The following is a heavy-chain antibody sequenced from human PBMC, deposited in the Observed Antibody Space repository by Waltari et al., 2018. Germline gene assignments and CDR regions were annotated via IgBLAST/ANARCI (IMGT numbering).Heavy chain of an antibody. D-gene: IGHD3-22*01. J-gene: IGHJ3*02. CDR3: ARTPDYYDSSGYYGFDI. CDR1: GYMFSSYA. CDR2: INPGNGNT. V-gene: IGHV1-3*01. Sequence: QVQLVQSGAEVKKPGASVKVSCKTSGYMFSSYAMHWVRQAPGQRLEWMGWINPGNGNTKDSQKFQGRVTITKDTSASTAYMELSSLRSEDTAVYYCARTPDYYDSSGYYGFDIWGQGTMVTVSS.